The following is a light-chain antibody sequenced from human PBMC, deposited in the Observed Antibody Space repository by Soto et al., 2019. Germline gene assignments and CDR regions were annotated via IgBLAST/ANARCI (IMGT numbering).Light chain of an antibody. J-gene: IGKJ2*01. CDR3: QQYNNWTPMYT. CDR2: GAS. CDR1: QSVSSK. Sequence: DIVMTQSPSTVSVSPGERATLSCRASQSVSSKLAWYQQKPGQAPRLLIYGASTMATGIPARFSGSGSGTESTLTISSLQSEDVAVYYCQQYNNWTPMYTFGQGTKLEIK. V-gene: IGKV3-15*01.